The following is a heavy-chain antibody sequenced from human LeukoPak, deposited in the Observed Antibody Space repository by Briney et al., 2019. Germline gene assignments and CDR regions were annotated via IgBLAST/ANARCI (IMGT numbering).Heavy chain of an antibody. CDR3: ARTRYSYRIDY. CDR1: GGSISSYY. CDR2: IYYSGST. V-gene: IGHV4-59*12. J-gene: IGHJ4*02. Sequence: SETLSLTCTVSGGSISSYYWSWIRQPPGKGLEWIGYIYYSGSTNYNPSLKSRVTISVDTSKNQFSLKLSSVTAADTAVYYCARTRYSYRIDYWGQGTLVTVSS. D-gene: IGHD5-18*01.